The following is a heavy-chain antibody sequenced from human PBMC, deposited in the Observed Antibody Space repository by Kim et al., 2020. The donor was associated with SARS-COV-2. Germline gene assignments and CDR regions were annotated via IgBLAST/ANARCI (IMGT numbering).Heavy chain of an antibody. Sequence: SETLSLTCTVSGRSISSSSYYWGWIRQPPGKGLEWIGSIYYSGSTYYNPSLKSRVTISVDTSKNQFSLKLSSVTAADTAVYYCARHDRRGWGSGYYGNAFDIWGQGTMVTVSS. V-gene: IGHV4-39*01. CDR3: ARHDRRGWGSGYYGNAFDI. J-gene: IGHJ3*02. D-gene: IGHD3-22*01. CDR1: GRSISSSSYY. CDR2: IYYSGST.